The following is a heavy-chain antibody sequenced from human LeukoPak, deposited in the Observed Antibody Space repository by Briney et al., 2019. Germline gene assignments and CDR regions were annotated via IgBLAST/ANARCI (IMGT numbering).Heavy chain of an antibody. D-gene: IGHD2-21*02. CDR3: ARGGYCGGDCNPQTRNYYYYGMDV. Sequence: PGGSLRLSCAASGFTFSSYAMSWVRQAPGRGLEWVSAISGSGGSTYYADSVKGRFTISRDNSKNTLYLQMNSLRAEDTAVYYCARGGYCGGDCNPQTRNYYYYGMDVWGQGTTVTVSS. J-gene: IGHJ6*02. CDR2: ISGSGGST. V-gene: IGHV3-23*01. CDR1: GFTFSSYA.